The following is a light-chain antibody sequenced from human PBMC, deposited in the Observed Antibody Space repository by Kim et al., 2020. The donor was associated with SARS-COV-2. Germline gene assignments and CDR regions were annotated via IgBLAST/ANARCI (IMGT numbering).Light chain of an antibody. J-gene: IGKJ4*01. CDR3: QQFSKWPPT. CDR2: RAS. Sequence: EIVMTQSPATLSVSPGERVTLSCRASQTVDRNLAWYQQKGGQPPRLLIYRASTRATAIPDRFSGSGSGTEFTLTIHSLRSEDSGNYYCQQFSKWPPTFGGGTKVDIK. CDR1: QTVDRN. V-gene: IGKV3-15*01.